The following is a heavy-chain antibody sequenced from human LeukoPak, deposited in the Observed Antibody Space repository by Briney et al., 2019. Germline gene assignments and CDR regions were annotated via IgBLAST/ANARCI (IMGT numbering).Heavy chain of an antibody. CDR2: IYNDGSST. J-gene: IGHJ4*02. D-gene: IGHD5-24*01. CDR1: GFTFSHYW. Sequence: GGSLRLSCAASGFTFSHYWMHWVRQAPGKGLVWVSRIYNDGSSTSYADSVKGRFTISRDNAKSTLYLQMNSLRAEDTAVYYCAKSGYNRFDYWGQGTLVTVSS. CDR3: AKSGYNRFDY. V-gene: IGHV3-74*01.